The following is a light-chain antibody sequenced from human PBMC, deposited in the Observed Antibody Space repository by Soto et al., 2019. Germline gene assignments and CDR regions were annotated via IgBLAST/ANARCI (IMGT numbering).Light chain of an antibody. CDR1: RSDVGGYNY. V-gene: IGLV2-11*01. CDR2: DVS. Sequence: QSVLTQPRSVSGSPGQSVTISCTGTRSDVGGYNYVSWFQQHPGKAPKVMIYDVSKRPSGVPHRFSGSKSGNTASLTISGLQAEDAADYYCCSYAGSYSLLFGGGTKVTVL. CDR3: CSYAGSYSLL. J-gene: IGLJ2*01.